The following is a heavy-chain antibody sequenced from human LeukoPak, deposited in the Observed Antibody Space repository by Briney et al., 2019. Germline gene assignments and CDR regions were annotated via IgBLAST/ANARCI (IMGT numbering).Heavy chain of an antibody. CDR2: IDTKTGNP. V-gene: IGHV7-4-1*02. CDR1: GYTFSSCA. J-gene: IGHJ4*02. D-gene: IGHD3-22*01. CDR3: AIHPSDSSGYFSY. Sequence: ASVKVSCKASGYTFSSCAINWVRQAPGQGLEFMGWIDTKTGNPTYAQGFTGRFVFSLDTSVSTAYLQISSLKAEDTAVYYCAIHPSDSSGYFSYWGQGALVTVSS.